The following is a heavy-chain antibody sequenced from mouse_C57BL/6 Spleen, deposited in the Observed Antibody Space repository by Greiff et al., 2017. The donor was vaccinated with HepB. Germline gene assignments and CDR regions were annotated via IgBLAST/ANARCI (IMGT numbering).Heavy chain of an antibody. CDR3: TRFITHYFDY. CDR2: IDPETGGT. J-gene: IGHJ2*01. D-gene: IGHD1-1*01. Sequence: QVQLQQSGAELVRPGASVTLSCKASGYTFTDYEMHWVKQTPVHGLEWIGAIDPETGGTAYNQKFKGKAILTADESSSTAYMELRSLTSEDSAVYYCTRFITHYFDYWGQGTTLTVSS. CDR1: GYTFTDYE. V-gene: IGHV1-15*01.